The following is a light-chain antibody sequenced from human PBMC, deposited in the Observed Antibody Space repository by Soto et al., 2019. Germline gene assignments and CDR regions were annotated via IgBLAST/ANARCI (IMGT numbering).Light chain of an antibody. Sequence: QSALTQPASVSGSLGQSITISCTGTSSDVGAYNYVSWYQQHPDKAPKLLIFEVTNRPSGVSGRFSGSNSGITASLSISCLQPEDEADYYCTSYSSSSPVLFGGGTKLTVL. J-gene: IGLJ2*01. CDR3: TSYSSSSPVL. CDR2: EVT. V-gene: IGLV2-14*01. CDR1: SSDVGAYNY.